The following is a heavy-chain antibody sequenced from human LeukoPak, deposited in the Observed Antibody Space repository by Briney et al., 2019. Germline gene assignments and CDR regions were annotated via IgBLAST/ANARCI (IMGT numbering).Heavy chain of an antibody. V-gene: IGHV4-39*01. CDR2: IYYTGGT. J-gene: IGHJ4*02. CDR3: VRHGGTRVTLVEVYYFDS. Sequence: SETLSLTCTVSGGSISSSGYCWGWIRQPPEKGLEWIGSIYYTGGTYYSPSLKSRVTISVDTSKNQFSLKLSSVTAADTAVYYCVRHGGTRVTLVEVYYFDSWGQGTLVTVSS. D-gene: IGHD4-11*01. CDR1: GGSISSSGYC.